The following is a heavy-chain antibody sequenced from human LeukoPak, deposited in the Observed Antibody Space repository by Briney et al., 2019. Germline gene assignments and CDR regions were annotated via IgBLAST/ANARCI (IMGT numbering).Heavy chain of an antibody. V-gene: IGHV7-4-1*02. CDR2: INTNTGNP. Sequence: GASVKVSCKASGYTFTSYAMNWVRQAPGQGLEWMGWINTNTGNPTYAQGFTGRFVFSLDTSVSTAYLQISSLKAEDTAVYYCARDPLWGNYTGNDAFDIWGQGTMVTVSS. J-gene: IGHJ3*02. CDR1: GYTFTSYA. CDR3: ARDPLWGNYTGNDAFDI. D-gene: IGHD4-11*01.